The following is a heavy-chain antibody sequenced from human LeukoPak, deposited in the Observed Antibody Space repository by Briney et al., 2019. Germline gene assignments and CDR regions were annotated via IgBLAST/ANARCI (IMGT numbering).Heavy chain of an antibody. J-gene: IGHJ4*02. V-gene: IGHV3-23*01. CDR2: VTSGGST. D-gene: IGHD2-15*01. CDR1: GFTFSSYA. Sequence: GGCLRLSCAPSGFTFSSYAMSWVRQAPGKGLEWVSSVTSGGSTNYADSVKGRFTISRDNSKNTLYLQMNSLRAEDTAVYYCAKGTKGYCSGGSCYHFDYWGQGTLVTVSS. CDR3: AKGTKGYCSGGSCYHFDY.